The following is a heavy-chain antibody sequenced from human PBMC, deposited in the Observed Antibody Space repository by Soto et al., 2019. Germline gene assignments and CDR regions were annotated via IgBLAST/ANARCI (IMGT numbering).Heavy chain of an antibody. CDR3: ARDGLAYYCGHCYPAFDY. D-gene: IGHD2-21*02. J-gene: IGHJ4*02. CDR1: GYTFTSYC. V-gene: IGHV1-18*04. CDR2: ISAYNGNT. Sequence: QVQLVQSGAEVKKPGASVKVSCKASGYTFTSYCISWVRQAPGQGLEWMGWISAYNGNTNYAQKLQGRVTMTTETATRTGYMELRSLRSDDPAMYYCARDGLAYYCGHCYPAFDYWGQATLVTVYS.